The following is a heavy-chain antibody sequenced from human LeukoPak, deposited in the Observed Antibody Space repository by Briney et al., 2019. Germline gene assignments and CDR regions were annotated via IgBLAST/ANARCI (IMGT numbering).Heavy chain of an antibody. D-gene: IGHD2-15*01. J-gene: IGHJ1*01. V-gene: IGHV4-4*02. CDR3: ARRLLGYCSGGSCYSGYFQH. CDR2: IYRSGST. Sequence: SETLSLTCAVSGGSISSSNWWSWVRQPPGKGLEWIGEIYRSGSTNYNPSLKSRVTISVDKSKNQFSLKLSSVTAADTAVYYCARRLLGYCSGGSCYSGYFQHWGQGTLVTVSS. CDR1: GGSISSSNW.